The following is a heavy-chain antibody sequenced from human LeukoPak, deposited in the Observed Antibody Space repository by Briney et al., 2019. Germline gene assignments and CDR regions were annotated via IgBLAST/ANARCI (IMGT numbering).Heavy chain of an antibody. CDR3: ARQLDYYDSSGYFNIYWFDP. J-gene: IGHJ5*02. CDR1: GYSISSGYY. V-gene: IGHV4-38-2*02. CDR2: IYHSGST. D-gene: IGHD3-22*01. Sequence: PSETLSLSCTVSGYSISSGYYWCWLRQPPGKGLGWIGSIYHSGSTYYNPSLKSRVTISVDTSKSQFSLQLSSVTAADTAVYYCARQLDYYDSSGYFNIYWFDPWGQGTLVTVS.